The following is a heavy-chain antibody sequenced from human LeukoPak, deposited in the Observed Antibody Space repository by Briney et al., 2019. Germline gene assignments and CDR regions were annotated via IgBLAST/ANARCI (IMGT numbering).Heavy chain of an antibody. CDR1: GFTFSSYD. V-gene: IGHV3-23*01. CDR2: IFPSGGEI. J-gene: IGHJ4*02. Sequence: GGSLGLSCAASGFTFSSYDMSWVRQAPGKGLEWVSSIFPSGGEIHYADSVRGRFTISRDNSKSTLSLQMNSLRAEDTAIYYCATYRQVLLPFESWGQGTLVTVSS. D-gene: IGHD2-8*02. CDR3: ATYRQVLLPFES.